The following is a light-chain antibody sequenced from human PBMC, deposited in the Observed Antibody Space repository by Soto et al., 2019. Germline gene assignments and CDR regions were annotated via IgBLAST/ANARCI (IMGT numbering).Light chain of an antibody. Sequence: EIVMTQSPAMLSVSPGERATLSCRASQTVNNRLAWYQQKAGQPPRLIIYGASTRATGIPARFSGSGSGTEFTLTISSLQSEDFAVYYCQHFNSWPLLFGQGTKVEIK. CDR3: QHFNSWPLL. V-gene: IGKV3-15*01. CDR1: QTVNNR. CDR2: GAS. J-gene: IGKJ1*01.